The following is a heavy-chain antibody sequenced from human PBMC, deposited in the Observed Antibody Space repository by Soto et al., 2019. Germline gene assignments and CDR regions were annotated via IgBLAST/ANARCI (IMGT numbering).Heavy chain of an antibody. CDR3: AKAKQGYCSGGSCRS. J-gene: IGHJ4*02. Sequence: EVQLLESGGGLVQPGGSLRLSCAASGFTFSSYAMSWVRQAPGKGLEWVSAISGSGGSTYYADSVKGRFTISRDNSKNTMYLQMNSLRAEDTAVYYCAKAKQGYCSGGSCRSWGQGTLVTVSS. CDR2: ISGSGGST. CDR1: GFTFSSYA. V-gene: IGHV3-23*01. D-gene: IGHD2-15*01.